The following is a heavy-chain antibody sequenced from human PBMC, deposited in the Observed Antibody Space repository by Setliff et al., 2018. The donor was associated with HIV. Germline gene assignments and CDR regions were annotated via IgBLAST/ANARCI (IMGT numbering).Heavy chain of an antibody. CDR2: IIPIFGTA. V-gene: IGHV1-69*05. J-gene: IGHJ6*02. Sequence: ASVKVSCKASGGTFSSYAISWVRQAPGQGLEWMGGIIPIFGTANYAQKFQGRVTITTDESTSTAYMELSSLRSEDTAVYYCARLGSGWSDSNYYAMDIWGQGTTVTVSS. CDR1: GGTFSSYA. CDR3: ARLGSGWSDSNYYAMDI. D-gene: IGHD6-19*01.